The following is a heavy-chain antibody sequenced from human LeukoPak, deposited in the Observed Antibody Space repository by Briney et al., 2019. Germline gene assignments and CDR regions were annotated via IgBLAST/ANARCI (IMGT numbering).Heavy chain of an antibody. D-gene: IGHD6-6*01. CDR1: GGSFSGYY. Sequence: DPSETLSLTCAVYGGSFSGYYWSWIRQPPGKGLEWIGEINHSGSTNYNPSLKSRVTISVDTSKNQFSLKLSSVTAADTAVYYCASSSLAVYYYGMDVWGQGTTVTVSS. J-gene: IGHJ6*02. V-gene: IGHV4-34*01. CDR2: INHSGST. CDR3: ASSSLAVYYYGMDV.